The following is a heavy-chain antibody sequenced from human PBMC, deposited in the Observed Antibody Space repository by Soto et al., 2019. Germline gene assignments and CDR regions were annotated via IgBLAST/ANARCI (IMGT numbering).Heavy chain of an antibody. CDR3: SRGSDWFDP. J-gene: IGHJ5*02. CDR1: GGSISSGGYY. V-gene: IGHV4-31*03. CDR2: ISYSGNP. Sequence: SETLSLTCTVSGGSISSGGYYWSWIRQHPGKGLEWIGYISYSGNPQYNPSLKSRVTISVDTSKNQFFLKLSSVTAADTAVYYCSRGSDWFDPWGQGTLVTVPQ.